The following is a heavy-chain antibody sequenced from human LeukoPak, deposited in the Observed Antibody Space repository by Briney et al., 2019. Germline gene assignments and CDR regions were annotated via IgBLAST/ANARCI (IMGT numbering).Heavy chain of an antibody. CDR2: IKEDGTGK. CDR1: GFTFSTYW. J-gene: IGHJ4*02. V-gene: IGHV3-7*05. D-gene: IGHD5-18*01. Sequence: GGSPRLSCAASGFTFSTYWMSWVRQAPGKGLEWLANIKEDGTGKNHVDSVKGRFTISRDNAKNSLYLQMNGLRAEDTAVYYCAKVPWILLWTHYFDSWGQGTLVTVSS. CDR3: AKVPWILLWTHYFDS.